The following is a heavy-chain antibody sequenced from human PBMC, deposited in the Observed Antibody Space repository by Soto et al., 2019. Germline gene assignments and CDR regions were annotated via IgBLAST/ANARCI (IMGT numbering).Heavy chain of an antibody. CDR3: ARRRLGCSGGSCYTDALDY. Sequence: QVQLQESGPGLVKPSETLSLTCTVSGGSISSYYWSWIRQPPGKGLEWIGYIYYSGSTNYNPSLKSLVTISVDTSKNQFSMKLSSVTAADTAVYYCARRRLGCSGGSCYTDALDYWGQGTLVTVSS. V-gene: IGHV4-59*08. CDR2: IYYSGST. CDR1: GGSISSYY. D-gene: IGHD2-15*01. J-gene: IGHJ4*02.